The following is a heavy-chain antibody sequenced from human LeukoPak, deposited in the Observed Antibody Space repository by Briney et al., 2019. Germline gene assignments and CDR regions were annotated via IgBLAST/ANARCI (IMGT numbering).Heavy chain of an antibody. V-gene: IGHV1-2*02. J-gene: IGHJ3*02. D-gene: IGHD5-24*01. Sequence: GASVKVSCKASGYTFTGYYMHWVRQAPGQGLEWMGWINPNSGGTNYAQKFQGRVTMTRDTSISTAYMELSTLKSDDTAVYYCARDLGGSNTKDAFDIWGQGTMVTVSS. CDR2: INPNSGGT. CDR1: GYTFTGYY. CDR3: ARDLGGSNTKDAFDI.